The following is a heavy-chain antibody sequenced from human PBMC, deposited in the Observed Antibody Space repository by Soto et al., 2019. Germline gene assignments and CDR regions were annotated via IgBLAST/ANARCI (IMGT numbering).Heavy chain of an antibody. J-gene: IGHJ4*02. D-gene: IGHD2-2*02. CDR2: IYYSGST. V-gene: IGHV4-61*08. Sequence: PSETLSLTCAVSGGSISSGGYSWSWIRQPPGKGLEWIGYIYYSGSTNYNPSLKSRVTISVDTSKNQFSLKLSSVTAADTAVYYCARVIGYCSSTSCYTPPIFDYWGQGTLVTVSS. CDR1: GGSISSGGYS. CDR3: ARVIGYCSSTSCYTPPIFDY.